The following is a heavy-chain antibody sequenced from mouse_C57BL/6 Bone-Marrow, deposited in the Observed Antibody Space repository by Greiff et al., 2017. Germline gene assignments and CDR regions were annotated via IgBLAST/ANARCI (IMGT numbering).Heavy chain of an antibody. D-gene: IGHD4-1*01. CDR3: ARGARTGCYFDY. J-gene: IGHJ2*01. CDR1: GYTFTSYW. Sequence: QVQLQQPGAELVMPGASVKLSCKASGYTFTSYWMHWVKQRPGQGLEWIGEIDPSDSYTNYNQKFKGKSTLTVDKSSSTAYMQRSSLTSEDSAVYYCARGARTGCYFDYWGQGTTLTVSS. V-gene: IGHV1-69*01. CDR2: IDPSDSYT.